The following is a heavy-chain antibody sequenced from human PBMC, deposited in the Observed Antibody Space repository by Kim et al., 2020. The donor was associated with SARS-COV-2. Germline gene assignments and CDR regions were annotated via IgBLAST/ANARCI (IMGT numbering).Heavy chain of an antibody. V-gene: IGHV1-2*06. CDR3: ARGDILTGYPYYYGMDV. CDR1: GYTFTGYY. Sequence: ASVKVSCKASGYTFTGYYMHWVRQAPGQGLEWMGRINPNSGGTNYAQKFQGRVTMTRDTSISTAYMELSRLRSDDTAVYYCARGDILTGYPYYYGMDVWGQGTTVTVSS. J-gene: IGHJ6*02. CDR2: INPNSGGT. D-gene: IGHD3-9*01.